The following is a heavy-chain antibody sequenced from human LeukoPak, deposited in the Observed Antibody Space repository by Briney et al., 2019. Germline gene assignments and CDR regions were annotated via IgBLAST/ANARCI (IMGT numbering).Heavy chain of an antibody. J-gene: IGHJ4*02. Sequence: PGGSLRLCCGTYGFTFTHFWMPWVRQTRGKGQVWVSRFNYDGSSTNDEDSVKGRFTISRDNAKNTVYLQMSSLRAEDTAVYYCVRDWGYDSSGYWQKYFDTWGQGTLVTVSS. CDR1: GFTFTHFW. CDR2: FNYDGSST. CDR3: VRDWGYDSSGYWQKYFDT. V-gene: IGHV3-74*01. D-gene: IGHD3-22*01.